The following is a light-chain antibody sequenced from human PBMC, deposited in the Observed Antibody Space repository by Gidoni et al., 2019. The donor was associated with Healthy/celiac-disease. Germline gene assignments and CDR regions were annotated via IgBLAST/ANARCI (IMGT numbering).Light chain of an antibody. V-gene: IGKV1-39*01. CDR3: QQSYSTPRT. CDR1: QSISSY. J-gene: IGKJ2*01. Sequence: DIQMTQSPSSLSASVGDRVTITCRASQSISSYLNWYQQKPGKAPSLQSGVPSRFSGSGSGTDSTLTISSLQPEDFATYYCQQSYSTPRTFGQGTKLEIK.